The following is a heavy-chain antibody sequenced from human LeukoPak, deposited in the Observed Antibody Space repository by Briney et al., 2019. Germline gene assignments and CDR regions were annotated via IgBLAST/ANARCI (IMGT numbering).Heavy chain of an antibody. V-gene: IGHV3-49*04. CDR1: GFTFGDYA. CDR2: IRSKAYGGTT. Sequence: GGSLRLSCTASGFTFGDYAMSWVRQAPGKGLEWVGFIRSKAYGGTTEYAASVKGRFTISRDDSKSIAYLQMNSLKTEDTAVYYCTSEMATIAGDYYYMDVWGKGTTVTISS. CDR3: TSEMATIAGDYYYMDV. J-gene: IGHJ6*03. D-gene: IGHD5-24*01.